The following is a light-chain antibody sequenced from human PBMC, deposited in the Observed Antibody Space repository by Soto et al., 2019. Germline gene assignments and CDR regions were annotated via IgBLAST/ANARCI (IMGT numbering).Light chain of an antibody. Sequence: DTQMTQSPSTLSASVGDRVTITCRARQSISTSLAWYQQRPGTAPKLLIYKTSTLESGVPSRFSGSGSGTEFTLTISSLQPDDFATYYCQQYNTYSPTFGQGTKVEVK. CDR1: QSISTS. J-gene: IGKJ1*01. V-gene: IGKV1-5*03. CDR2: KTS. CDR3: QQYNTYSPT.